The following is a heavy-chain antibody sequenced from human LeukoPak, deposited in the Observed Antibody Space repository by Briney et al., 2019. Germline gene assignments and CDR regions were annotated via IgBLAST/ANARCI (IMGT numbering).Heavy chain of an antibody. Sequence: SGGSLRLSCAASGFTFSSCAMSWVRQAPGKGLEWVSLISGSGDSRYYADSVKGRFTISRDNAKNTLWLQMNSLRAEDTAVCYCAKGVTTVRIYYHGMDVWGQGTTVTVSS. V-gene: IGHV3-23*01. CDR3: AKGVTTVRIYYHGMDV. J-gene: IGHJ6*02. D-gene: IGHD4-17*01. CDR2: ISGSGDSR. CDR1: GFTFSSCA.